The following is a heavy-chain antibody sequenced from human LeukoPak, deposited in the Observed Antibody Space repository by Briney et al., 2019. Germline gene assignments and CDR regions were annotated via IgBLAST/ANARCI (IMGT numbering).Heavy chain of an antibody. Sequence: SETLSLTCAVYGGSFSGYYWSWIRQPPGKGLEWIGEINHSGSTNYNPSLKSRVTISVDTSKNQFSLKLSSVTAADTAVCYCARENSRGTIFGVVTTRNYYYGMDVWGQGTTVTVSS. CDR3: ARENSRGTIFGVVTTRNYYYGMDV. J-gene: IGHJ6*02. D-gene: IGHD3-3*01. CDR1: GGSFSGYY. CDR2: INHSGST. V-gene: IGHV4-34*01.